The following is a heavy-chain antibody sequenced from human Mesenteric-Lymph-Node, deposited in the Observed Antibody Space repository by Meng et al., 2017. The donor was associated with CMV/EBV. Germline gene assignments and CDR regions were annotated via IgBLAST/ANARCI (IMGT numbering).Heavy chain of an antibody. J-gene: IGHJ4*02. Sequence: QVQLVQSGAEVKKPGASVKVSCKASGYTFSSYAMHWVRQAPRQRLEWMGWINIVEDKTKTSQNFQGRVTLTRDTSANTAYMELSSLRSDDTAVYYCARTNNWGFDYWGQGTLVTVSS. CDR3: ARTNNWGFDY. V-gene: IGHV1-3*04. D-gene: IGHD3-16*01. CDR1: GYTFSSYA. CDR2: INIVEDKT.